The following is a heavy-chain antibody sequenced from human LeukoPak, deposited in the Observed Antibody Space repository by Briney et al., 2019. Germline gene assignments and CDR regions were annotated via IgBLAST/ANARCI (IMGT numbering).Heavy chain of an antibody. CDR3: ARLYCSGGSCYSGDAFDI. CDR2: ISSSSRTI. Sequence: PGGSLRLSCAASGFTFSSYSMNWVRQAPGKGLEWVSYISSSSRTIYYADSVKGRFTISRDNAKNSLYLQMNSLRAEDTAVYYCARLYCSGGSCYSGDAFDIWGQGTMVTVSS. D-gene: IGHD2-15*01. V-gene: IGHV3-48*04. CDR1: GFTFSSYS. J-gene: IGHJ3*02.